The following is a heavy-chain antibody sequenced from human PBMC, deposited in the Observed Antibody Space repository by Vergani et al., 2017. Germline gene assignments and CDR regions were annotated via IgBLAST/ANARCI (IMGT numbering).Heavy chain of an antibody. CDR2: ISGSGGST. D-gene: IGHD2-2*02. CDR1: GFTFSSYA. J-gene: IGHJ1*01. Sequence: EVQLLESGGGLVQPGGSLSLSCAASGFTFSSYAMSWVRQAPGKGLEWVSAISGSGGSTYYADSVKGRFTISRDNFKNTLYLQMNSLRAEETAVYYCAKVYCSSTSCYIWVFQHWGQGTLVTVSS. V-gene: IGHV3-23*01. CDR3: AKVYCSSTSCYIWVFQH.